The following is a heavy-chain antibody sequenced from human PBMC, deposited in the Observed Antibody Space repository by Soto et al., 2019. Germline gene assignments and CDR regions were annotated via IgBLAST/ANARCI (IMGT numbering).Heavy chain of an antibody. J-gene: IGHJ4*02. CDR1: GGSISSGGYY. Sequence: SETLSLTCTVSGGSISSGGYYWSWIRQHPGKGLEWIGYIYYSGSTYYNPSLKSRVTISVDTSKNQFSLKLTSVTAADTAVYYCARDLGGWPAYWGQGTLVTVSS. D-gene: IGHD2-15*01. V-gene: IGHV4-31*03. CDR2: IYYSGST. CDR3: ARDLGGWPAY.